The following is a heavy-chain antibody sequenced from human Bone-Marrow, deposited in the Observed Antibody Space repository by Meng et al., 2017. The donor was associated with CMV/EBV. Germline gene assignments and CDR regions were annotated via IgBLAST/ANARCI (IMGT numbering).Heavy chain of an antibody. CDR1: GFTFSDYN. Sequence: GGSLRLSCAASGFTFSDYNMNWVRQAPGKGLEWVSTISASRSYIYYADSLKGRFTISRDNAKNSLYLQMNSLRPEDTAVYYCARDFFGVAFYYYYGMDVWGQGTTVTVSS. J-gene: IGHJ6*02. D-gene: IGHD3-3*01. V-gene: IGHV3-21*01. CDR3: ARDFFGVAFYYYYGMDV. CDR2: ISASRSYI.